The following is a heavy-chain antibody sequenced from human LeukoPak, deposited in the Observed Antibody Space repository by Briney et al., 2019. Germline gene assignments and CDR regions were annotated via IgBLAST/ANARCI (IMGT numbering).Heavy chain of an antibody. CDR3: ARYSGSYYGNFDY. CDR2: IYHSGST. J-gene: IGHJ4*02. D-gene: IGHD1-26*01. V-gene: IGHV4-38-2*02. CDR1: GYSISSGYY. Sequence: SETLSLTCTVSGYSISSGYYWGWIRQPPGKGLEWIGSIYHSGSTYYNPSLKSRVTISVDTSKNQFSLKLSSVTAADTAVYYCARYSGSYYGNFDYWGQGTLVTVSS.